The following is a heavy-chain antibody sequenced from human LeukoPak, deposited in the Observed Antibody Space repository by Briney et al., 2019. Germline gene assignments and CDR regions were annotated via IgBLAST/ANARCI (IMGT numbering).Heavy chain of an antibody. Sequence: SETLSLTCTVSGGSISSTIYYWGWIRQPPGKGLEWIGSIYYSGSTYYNPSLKSRLTISVDTSKNQFSLKLSSVTAADTAVYYCARRESTGWYAIFDSWGQGTLVTVSS. J-gene: IGHJ4*02. CDR3: ARRESTGWYAIFDS. V-gene: IGHV4-39*07. CDR1: GGSISSTIYY. CDR2: IYYSGST. D-gene: IGHD6-19*01.